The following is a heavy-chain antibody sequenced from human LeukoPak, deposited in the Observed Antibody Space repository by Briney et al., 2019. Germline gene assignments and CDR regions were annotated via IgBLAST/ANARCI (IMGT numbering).Heavy chain of an antibody. Sequence: GGSLRLSCAAPGFNFDDYAIHWVRQAPGKGLEWVCLISGDGGSTFYADSVRGQFTISRDNSKNSLYMQMSSLRSEDTALYFCARESDSSGWYDYWGKGTLVTVSS. CDR2: ISGDGGST. D-gene: IGHD6-19*01. CDR3: ARESDSSGWYDY. J-gene: IGHJ4*02. CDR1: GFNFDDYA. V-gene: IGHV3-43*02.